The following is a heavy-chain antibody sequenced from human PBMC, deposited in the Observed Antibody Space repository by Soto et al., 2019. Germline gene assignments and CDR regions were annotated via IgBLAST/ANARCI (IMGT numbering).Heavy chain of an antibody. J-gene: IGHJ5*02. CDR1: GFSISRLT. V-gene: IGHV3-48*01. Sequence: EVQLVESGGGLVQPGGSLRLSCAASGFSISRLTMNWVRQAPGKGLEWVAYISSTSNTVYYADSVDGRFTISRDNAKNSIFLQMSSLRAEDTAVYYCATYAPYCRGGTWDLWGQGTQVTVSS. D-gene: IGHD2-15*01. CDR2: ISSTSNTV. CDR3: ATYAPYCRGGTWDL.